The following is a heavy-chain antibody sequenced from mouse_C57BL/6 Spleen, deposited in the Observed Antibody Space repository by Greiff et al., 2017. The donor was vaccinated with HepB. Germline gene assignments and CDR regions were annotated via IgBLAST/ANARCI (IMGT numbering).Heavy chain of an antibody. CDR1: GYTFTSYD. D-gene: IGHD2-2*01. Sequence: VQLQQSGPELVKPGASVKLSCKASGYTFTSYDINWVKQRPGQGLEWIGWIYPRDGSTKYNEKFKGKATLTVDTSSSTAYMELHSLTSEDSAVYFCASAEGYAWFAYWGQGTLVTVSA. V-gene: IGHV1-85*01. CDR3: ASAEGYAWFAY. CDR2: IYPRDGST. J-gene: IGHJ3*01.